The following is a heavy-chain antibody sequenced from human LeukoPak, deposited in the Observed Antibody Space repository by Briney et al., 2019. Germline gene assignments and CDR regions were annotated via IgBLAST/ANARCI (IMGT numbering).Heavy chain of an antibody. Sequence: GGSLRLSCAASGFTFSRYGMSWVRQAPGKGLEWVANIKQDGSEKYYVDSVKGRFTISRDNAKNSLYLQMNSLRAEDTAVYYCARGIIAAAGIEGTYNWFDPWGQGTLVTVSS. J-gene: IGHJ5*02. V-gene: IGHV3-7*01. CDR3: ARGIIAAAGIEGTYNWFDP. D-gene: IGHD6-13*01. CDR1: GFTFSRYG. CDR2: IKQDGSEK.